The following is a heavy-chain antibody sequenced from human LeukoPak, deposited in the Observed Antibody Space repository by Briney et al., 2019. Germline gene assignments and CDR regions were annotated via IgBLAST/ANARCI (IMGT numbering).Heavy chain of an antibody. J-gene: IGHJ4*02. CDR3: ARDGYNSGYFDY. CDR1: GASISSGGYY. V-gene: IGHV4-30-4*01. Sequence: KSSETLSLTCTVSGASISSGGYYWNWICRPPGKGLEWIGYIYYSRSTSFSPSLKSRLTISVDTSKNQFSLKLSSVTAADTAVYYCARDGYNSGYFDYWGQGTLVTVSS. D-gene: IGHD5-24*01. CDR2: IYYSRST.